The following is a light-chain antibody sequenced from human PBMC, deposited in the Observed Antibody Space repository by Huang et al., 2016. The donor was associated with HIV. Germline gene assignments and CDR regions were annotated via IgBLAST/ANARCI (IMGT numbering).Light chain of an antibody. CDR2: GAS. CDR3: QQYNNPGT. CDR1: QSVSAN. J-gene: IGKJ1*01. Sequence: EIVMTQSPATLSVSPGERATLSCRASQSVSANLAWYQQKPGQAPRLLIYGASTRATGIPARVSGSGSGTDFTLTISSLQSEDFAVYYCQQYNNPGTFGQGTKVEIK. V-gene: IGKV3-15*01.